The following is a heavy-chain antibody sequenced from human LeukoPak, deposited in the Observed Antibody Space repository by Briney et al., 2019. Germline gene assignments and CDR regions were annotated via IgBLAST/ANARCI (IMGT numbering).Heavy chain of an antibody. CDR3: ARGHTWFPKSFDY. V-gene: IGHV3-21*01. CDR2: ISSTSSYI. D-gene: IGHD3-10*01. J-gene: IGHJ4*02. Sequence: PGGSLRLSCAASGFTFSNYGMTWVRQAPGKGLEWVSSISSTSSYIYFADSMKGRFTISRDNAKNSLFLQMNSLRAGDTAVYYCARGHTWFPKSFDYWGQGALVTVSS. CDR1: GFTFSNYG.